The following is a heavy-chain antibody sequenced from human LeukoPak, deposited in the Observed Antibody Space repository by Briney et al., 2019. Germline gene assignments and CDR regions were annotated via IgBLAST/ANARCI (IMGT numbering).Heavy chain of an antibody. D-gene: IGHD2-15*01. V-gene: IGHV3-33*01. CDR3: ARERLENCHDDSCPDAFDI. CDR2: IGFDVSRK. Sequence: QSGGSLTLLCAPSGFSFSSYLMHCVRQSTGKGLEGGALIGFDVSRKYYGDSVKGRFTISRDNSKNTLYLQMNSLSDEDTAVYFCARERLENCHDDSCPDAFDIWGQGTMVTVSS. CDR1: GFSFSSYL. J-gene: IGHJ3*02.